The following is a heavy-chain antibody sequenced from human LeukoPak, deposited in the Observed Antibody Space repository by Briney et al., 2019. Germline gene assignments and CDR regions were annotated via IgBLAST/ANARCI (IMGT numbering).Heavy chain of an antibody. J-gene: IGHJ6*03. CDR2: IIPIFGTA. CDR1: GGTFSNYA. CDR3: ATLCCGSYYMDV. D-gene: IGHD2-15*01. V-gene: IGHV1-69*06. Sequence: ASVKVSCKASGGTFSNYAISWVRQAPGQGLEWMGGIIPIFGTANYAQKFRGRVTITADKSTSTAYMELSSLRSEDTAVYYCATLCCGSYYMDVWGKGTTVTVSS.